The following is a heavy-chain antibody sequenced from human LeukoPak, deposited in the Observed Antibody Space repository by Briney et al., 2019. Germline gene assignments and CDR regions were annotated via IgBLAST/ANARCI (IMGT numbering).Heavy chain of an antibody. V-gene: IGHV4-59*08. J-gene: IGHJ4*02. D-gene: IGHD1-26*01. Sequence: SETLSLTCTVSGGSISSYYWSWIRQPPGKGLEWIGNIYHGGNTYYNPSLKSRVTISVDTSKNQFSLKLSSVTAADTAVYYCARVEGGSYMNYWGQGTLVTVSS. CDR2: IYHGGNT. CDR3: ARVEGGSYMNY. CDR1: GGSISSYY.